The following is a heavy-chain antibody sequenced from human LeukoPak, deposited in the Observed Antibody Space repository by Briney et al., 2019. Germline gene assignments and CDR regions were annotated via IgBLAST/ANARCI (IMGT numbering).Heavy chain of an antibody. CDR3: ARMVVRGVRDGVDY. D-gene: IGHD3-10*01. J-gene: IGHJ4*02. CDR1: GGSFRGYY. V-gene: IGHV4-34*01. Sequence: SETLSLTCAVYGGSFRGYYWSWIRQPPGKGLEWIGEINHSGSTNYNPSLKSRVTISVDTSKNQFSLKLSSVTAADTAVYYCARMVVRGVRDGVDYWGQGTLVTVSS. CDR2: INHSGST.